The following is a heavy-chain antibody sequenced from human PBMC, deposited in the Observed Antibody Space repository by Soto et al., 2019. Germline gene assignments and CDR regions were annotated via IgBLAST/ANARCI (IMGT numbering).Heavy chain of an antibody. V-gene: IGHV4-30-2*01. CDR2: IFHTGSA. J-gene: IGHJ6*02. D-gene: IGHD1-1*01. Sequence: SETLSLSCAVSGGSISSGGYSWSWIRQPPGKGLEWVGYIFHTGSASYNPSLKSRLTISVDRSKNQFSLKLASVTAADTAVYYCARVNHRTPTTLYGVDVWGQGTTVT. CDR1: GGSISSGGYS. CDR3: ARVNHRTPTTLYGVDV.